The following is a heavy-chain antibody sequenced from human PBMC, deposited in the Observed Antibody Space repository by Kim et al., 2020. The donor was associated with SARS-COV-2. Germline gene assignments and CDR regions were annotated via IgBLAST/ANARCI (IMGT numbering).Heavy chain of an antibody. D-gene: IGHD3-22*01. V-gene: IGHV3-33*01. CDR3: ARDFYYDSRGDAFDI. Sequence: GGSLRLSCAASGFTFSSYGMHWVRQAPGKGLEWVAVIWYDGSNKYYADSVKGRFTISRDNSKNTLYLQMNSLRAEDTAVYYCARDFYYDSRGDAFDIWGQGTMVTVSS. J-gene: IGHJ3*02. CDR2: IWYDGSNK. CDR1: GFTFSSYG.